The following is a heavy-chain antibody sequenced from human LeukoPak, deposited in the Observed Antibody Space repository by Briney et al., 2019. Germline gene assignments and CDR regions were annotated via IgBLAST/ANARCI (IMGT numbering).Heavy chain of an antibody. D-gene: IGHD5-24*01. CDR2: ISGSSYI. J-gene: IGHJ6*03. V-gene: IGHV3-21*01. CDR3: ARGGDGYNFGPGGPPPMGYYYYMDV. Sequence: GGSLRLSCAASGFTFSSYAMSWVRQAPGKGLEWVSAISGSSYIYYADSVKGRFTISRDNAKNSLYLQMNSLRAEDTAVYYCARGGDGYNFGPGGPPPMGYYYYMDVWGKGTTVTVSS. CDR1: GFTFSSYA.